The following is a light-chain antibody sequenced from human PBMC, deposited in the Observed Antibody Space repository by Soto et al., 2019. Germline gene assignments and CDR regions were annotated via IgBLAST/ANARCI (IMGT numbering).Light chain of an antibody. CDR3: QQSYRTPIT. J-gene: IGKJ5*01. Sequence: DIQMTQSPSTLSASVGDRVTITCRASQNIRSRLAWFQQKPGKAPKLLIYDASSLESGVPQRFSGSGSGTDSTLTISSLQPEDFATYYCQQSYRTPITFGQGTRLEIK. V-gene: IGKV1-39*01. CDR1: QNIRSR. CDR2: DAS.